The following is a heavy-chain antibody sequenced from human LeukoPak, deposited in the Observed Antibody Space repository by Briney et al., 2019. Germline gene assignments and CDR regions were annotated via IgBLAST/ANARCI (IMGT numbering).Heavy chain of an antibody. CDR2: INENGGRT. J-gene: IGHJ4*02. CDR1: GFSFSSYA. V-gene: IGHV3-23*01. Sequence: GGSLRLSCAASGFSFSSYAMGWVRQAPGKGLEWVSTINENGGRTYYADSVKGRFTMSRDNSKNTLYLQMNSLRAEDTAVYYCVKEGSPNPGGGYFDYWGQGTRVTVSS. CDR3: VKEGSPNPGGGYFDY. D-gene: IGHD2-15*01.